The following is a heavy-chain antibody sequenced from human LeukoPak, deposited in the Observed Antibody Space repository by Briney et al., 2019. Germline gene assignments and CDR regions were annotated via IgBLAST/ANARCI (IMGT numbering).Heavy chain of an antibody. V-gene: IGHV4-39*01. CDR3: ARPKGYSSSWYYENWFDP. CDR2: FYYSGST. J-gene: IGHJ5*02. Sequence: SETLSLTCTVSGGSISSSSYYWGWIRQPPGKGLEWIGSFYYSGSTYYNPSLKSRVTISVDTSKNQFSLKLSPVTAADTAVYYCARPKGYSSSWYYENWFDPWGQGTLVIVSS. D-gene: IGHD6-13*01. CDR1: GGSISSSSYY.